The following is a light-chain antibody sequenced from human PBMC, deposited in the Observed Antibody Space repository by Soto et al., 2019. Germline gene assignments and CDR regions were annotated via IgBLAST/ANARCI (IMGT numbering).Light chain of an antibody. CDR2: GAS. CDR3: QSYNWFPIP. V-gene: IGKV1-27*01. CDR1: QGIGNY. J-gene: IGKJ3*01. Sequence: DIQMTQSPSSLAASVGNRVTISCRASQGIGNYLAWYQQKPGKVPKLLIYGASTLQSGVSYRFTGSGSGTDFPLTISSLQPEDVATYYCQSYNWFPIPFGPGTKVHIK.